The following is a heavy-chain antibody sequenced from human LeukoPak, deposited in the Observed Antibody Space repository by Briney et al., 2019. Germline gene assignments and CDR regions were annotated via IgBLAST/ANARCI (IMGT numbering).Heavy chain of an antibody. D-gene: IGHD3-9*01. J-gene: IGHJ4*02. CDR2: ISSNSSPL. CDR1: GFTFDNDG. V-gene: IGHV3-9*01. CDR3: VKEEAPYYHLMTGHSAFHY. Sequence: GGSLLISSAAGGFTFDNDGMRWVRRAPGRGLEGGSGISSNSSPLSYAAPVQRPFTLSRDSPEKSLYLQTNSLRAEDTAFYYCVKEEAPYYHLMTGHSAFHYWGQGPLVSVSS.